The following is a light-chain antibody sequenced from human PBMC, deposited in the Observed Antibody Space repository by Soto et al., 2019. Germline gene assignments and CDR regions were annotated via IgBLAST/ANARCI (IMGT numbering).Light chain of an antibody. V-gene: IGKV3-20*01. CDR1: QSFTSNF. J-gene: IGKJ1*01. CDR2: GAS. Sequence: EIVLTQSPGSLSLSPGERATLSCRASQSFTSNFLAWYQQKPGQAPRLLIYGASSRATGIPDRFSGSGSGTDFTLTISRLEPEDFAVYYCQHYVSSPPAWTFGQGTKVDIK. CDR3: QHYVSSPPAWT.